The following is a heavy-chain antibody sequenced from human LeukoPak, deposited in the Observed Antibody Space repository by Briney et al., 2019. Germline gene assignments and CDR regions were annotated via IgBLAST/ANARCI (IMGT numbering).Heavy chain of an antibody. CDR3: AREILGELYFDF. CDR1: GFTFNTYA. J-gene: IGHJ4*02. CDR2: ISGSGGST. V-gene: IGHV3-23*01. D-gene: IGHD3-10*01. Sequence: GGSLRLSCAASGFTFNTYAMSWVRQAPGKGLEWVSSISGSGGSTYYADSVKGRFTISRDNAKNSLYLQMNSLRAEDTAVYYCAREILGELYFDFWGQGTLVTVSS.